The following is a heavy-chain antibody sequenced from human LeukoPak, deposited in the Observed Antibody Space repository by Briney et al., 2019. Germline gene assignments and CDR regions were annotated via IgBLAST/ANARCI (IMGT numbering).Heavy chain of an antibody. J-gene: IGHJ4*02. CDR2: INSDGSSI. D-gene: IGHD6-19*01. CDR3: TSTVGYSNGWYIPGGN. Sequence: QPGGSLRLSCAASGFTFSRYKMHWVRQAPGKGLVWVSRINSDGSSITYADSVKGRFTISRDNAKNTLYLQMNSLKAEDTAVYYCTSTVGYSNGWYIPGGNWGQGTLVTVSS. CDR1: GFTFSRYK. V-gene: IGHV3-74*03.